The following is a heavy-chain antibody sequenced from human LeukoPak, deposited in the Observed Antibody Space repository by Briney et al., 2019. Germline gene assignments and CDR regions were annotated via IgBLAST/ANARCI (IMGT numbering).Heavy chain of an antibody. CDR2: IYLGGTT. D-gene: IGHD3-22*01. CDR3: ASGADSSNYFLYY. CDR1: GGSISSGSYY. J-gene: IGHJ4*02. V-gene: IGHV4-39*07. Sequence: PSETLSLTCTVSGGSISSGSYYWSWVRQPPGKGLEWIGEIYLGGTTNYNPSLKSRVSISVDKSKNQFSLKLTSVTAADTAVYYCASGADSSNYFLYYWGPGILVTVSS.